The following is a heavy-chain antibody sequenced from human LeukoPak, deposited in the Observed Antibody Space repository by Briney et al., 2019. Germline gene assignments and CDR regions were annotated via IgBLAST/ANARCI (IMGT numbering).Heavy chain of an antibody. CDR1: GGSISSYY. D-gene: IGHD3-22*01. V-gene: IGHV4-59*01. Sequence: SETLSLTCTVSGGSISSYYWSWIRQPPGKGLERIGYIYYSGGTNYNPSLKSRVTISVDTSKNQFSLKLSSVTAADTAVYYCAREAYYDSSGYSLDAFDIWGQGTMVTVSS. CDR2: IYYSGGT. CDR3: AREAYYDSSGYSLDAFDI. J-gene: IGHJ3*02.